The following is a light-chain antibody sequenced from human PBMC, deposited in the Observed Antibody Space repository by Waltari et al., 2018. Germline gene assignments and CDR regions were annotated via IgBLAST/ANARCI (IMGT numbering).Light chain of an antibody. V-gene: IGKV1-39*01. Sequence: DIQMTQSPSSLSASVGARVTITCRASQTISRYLNWYQQKPGKAPNLLIYAASSMQSGVPSRCSGSGSGRDFTLIITSLQPEDFATYYCQQSYSFTRTFGQGTKVEIK. CDR1: QTISRY. J-gene: IGKJ1*01. CDR2: AAS. CDR3: QQSYSFTRT.